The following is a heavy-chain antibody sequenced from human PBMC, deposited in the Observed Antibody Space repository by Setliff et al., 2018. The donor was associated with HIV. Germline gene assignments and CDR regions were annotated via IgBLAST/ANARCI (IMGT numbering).Heavy chain of an antibody. CDR1: GFTFSSYG. CDR3: APRSGLVGTTPAAVDH. D-gene: IGHD1-26*01. CDR2: IRYDGIST. Sequence: GGSLRLSCAASGFTFSSYGMHWVRQAPGKGLEWVAFIRYDGISTYYADSVKGRLTISRDNAKNALYLFMHSLRAEDTAVYFCAPRSGLVGTTPAAVDHWGQGTLVTVSS. J-gene: IGHJ4*02. V-gene: IGHV3-30*02.